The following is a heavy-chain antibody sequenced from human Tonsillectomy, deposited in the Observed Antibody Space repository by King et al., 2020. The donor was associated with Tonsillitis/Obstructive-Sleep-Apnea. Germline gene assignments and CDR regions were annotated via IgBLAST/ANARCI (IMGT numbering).Heavy chain of an antibody. V-gene: IGHV3-30*04. CDR3: ARARGVAAAGSYFDY. J-gene: IGHJ4*02. D-gene: IGHD6-13*01. CDR1: GFTFSSYA. Sequence: QLVQSGGGVVQPGRSLRLSCAASGFTFSSYAMHWVRQAPGKGLEWVAVISYDGSNKYYADSVKGRFTISRDNSKNTLYLQMNSLRAEDTAVYYCARARGVAAAGSYFDYWGQGTLVTVS. CDR2: ISYDGSNK.